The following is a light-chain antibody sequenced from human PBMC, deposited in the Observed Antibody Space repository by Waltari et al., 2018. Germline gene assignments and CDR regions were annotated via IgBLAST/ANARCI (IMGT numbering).Light chain of an antibody. CDR2: GAS. V-gene: IGKV3D-15*01. Sequence: EIVMTQSPVTLSLSPGERATLSCRASQSVSSTLAWYQQKPGQAPRLLTYGASSRATGIPDRFSGSGSGTDFTLTITSLEPEDVGVYYCLQRSNWPLTFGGGTKVEIK. CDR1: QSVSST. J-gene: IGKJ4*01. CDR3: LQRSNWPLT.